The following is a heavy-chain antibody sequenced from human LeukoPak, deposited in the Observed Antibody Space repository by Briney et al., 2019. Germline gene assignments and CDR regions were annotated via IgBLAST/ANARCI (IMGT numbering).Heavy chain of an antibody. V-gene: IGHV4-39*02. CDR1: GGSISSSSYY. Sequence: SETLSLTCTVSGGSISSSSYYWGWIRQPPGKGLEWIGSIYYSGSTYYNPSLKSRVTISVDTSKNQFSLKLSSVTAADTAVYYCARENYGDYHTDYWGQGTLVTVSS. J-gene: IGHJ4*02. D-gene: IGHD4-17*01. CDR2: IYYSGST. CDR3: ARENYGDYHTDY.